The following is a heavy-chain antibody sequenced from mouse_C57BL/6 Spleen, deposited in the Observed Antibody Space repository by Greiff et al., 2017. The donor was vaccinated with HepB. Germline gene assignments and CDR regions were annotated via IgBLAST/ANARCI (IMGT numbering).Heavy chain of an antibody. V-gene: IGHV1-5*01. CDR2: IYPGNSDT. D-gene: IGHD1-1*01. Sequence: VQLQQSGTVLARPGASVKMSCKTSGYTFTSYWMHWVKQRPGQGLEWIGAIYPGNSDTSYNQKFKGKAKLTAVTSASTAYMELSSLTNEDSAVYYCTRIITTVVADYAMDYWGQGTSVTVSS. CDR1: GYTFTSYW. J-gene: IGHJ4*01. CDR3: TRIITTVVADYAMDY.